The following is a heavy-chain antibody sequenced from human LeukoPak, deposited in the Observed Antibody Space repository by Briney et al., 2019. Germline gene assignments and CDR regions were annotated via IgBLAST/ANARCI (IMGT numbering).Heavy chain of an antibody. CDR2: INHSGST. CDR1: GGSFSGYY. CDR3: ATLLRGSDNLDY. J-gene: IGHJ4*02. V-gene: IGHV4-34*01. Sequence: SETLSLTCAVYGGSFSGYYWSWIRQPPGKGLEWIGEINHSGSTNYNPSLKSRVTISVDTSKNQFSLKLSSVTAADTAVYYCATLLRGSDNLDYWGQGTLVTDSS. D-gene: IGHD2-15*01.